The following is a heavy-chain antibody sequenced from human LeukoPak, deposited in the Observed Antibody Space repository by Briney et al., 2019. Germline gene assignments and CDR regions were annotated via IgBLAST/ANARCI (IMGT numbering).Heavy chain of an antibody. CDR3: ARDPTHYDPPL. J-gene: IGHJ4*02. CDR2: I. D-gene: IGHD4-17*01. V-gene: IGHV4-59*01. Sequence: PPGKGLEWIGYIYTPSLKSRVTISADTSKEQFSLKLRSVTAADTAVYYCARDPTHYDPPLWGQGTLVTVSS.